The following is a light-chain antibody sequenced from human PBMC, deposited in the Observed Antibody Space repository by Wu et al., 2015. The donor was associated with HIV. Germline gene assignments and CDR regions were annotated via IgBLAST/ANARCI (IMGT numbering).Light chain of an antibody. J-gene: IGKJ2*01. CDR3: QQYKDWPRYT. CDR2: DAS. V-gene: IGKV3-15*01. CDR1: QSVSSSY. Sequence: ENVLTQSPGTLSLSPGERATLSCRASQSVSSSYLAWYQQKPGQAPRLLIYDASTRAAGIPGRFSGSGSGTDFSLTISDIQSEDFAVYYCQQYKDWPRYTFGQGTKLEIK.